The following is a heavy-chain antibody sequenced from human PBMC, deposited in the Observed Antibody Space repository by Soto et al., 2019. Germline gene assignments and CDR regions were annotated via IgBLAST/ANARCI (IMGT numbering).Heavy chain of an antibody. CDR3: VRDHRGFL. J-gene: IGHJ6*04. V-gene: IGHV3-74*01. Sequence: EVQMLESGGGLVQPGGSLRLSCAASGFTFSSYWMHWVRQTPGKGLVWVSRISSDGSRTDYAESVKGRFSISRDNAKNIRYLHIKILRADDSGVYFCVRDHRGFLWGRGTTVTVSS. CDR1: GFTFSSYW. D-gene: IGHD2-21*01. CDR2: ISSDGSRT.